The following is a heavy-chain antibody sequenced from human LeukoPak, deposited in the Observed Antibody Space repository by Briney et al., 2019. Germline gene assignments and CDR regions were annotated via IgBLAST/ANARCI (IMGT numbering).Heavy chain of an antibody. CDR1: GFTFSDYY. CDR3: ARDGWFGELSPLDY. Sequence: GGSLRLSCAASGFTFSDYYMSWIRQAPGKGLEWVSYISSSGSTIYYADSAKGRFTISRDNAKNSLYLQMNSLRAEDTAVYYCARDGWFGELSPLDYWGQGTLVTVSS. J-gene: IGHJ4*02. V-gene: IGHV3-11*01. D-gene: IGHD3-10*01. CDR2: ISSSGSTI.